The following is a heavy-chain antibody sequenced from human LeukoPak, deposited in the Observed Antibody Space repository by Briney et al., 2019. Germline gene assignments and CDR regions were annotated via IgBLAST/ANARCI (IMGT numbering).Heavy chain of an antibody. CDR2: IYSGGNT. J-gene: IGHJ5*02. Sequence: GWSLRLSCSASGLTVSTNYLTWVRQAPGKGLEWVSVIYSGGNTYYADSVKGRFTISRDNSKNTLYLQMNSLRADDTAVYYCTRGPVGGFDAWGQGTLVTVSS. V-gene: IGHV3-53*01. CDR1: GLTVSTNY. D-gene: IGHD1-26*01. CDR3: TRGPVGGFDA.